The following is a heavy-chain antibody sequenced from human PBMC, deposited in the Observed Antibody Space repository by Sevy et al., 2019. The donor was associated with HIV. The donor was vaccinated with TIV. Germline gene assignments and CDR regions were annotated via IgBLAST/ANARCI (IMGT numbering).Heavy chain of an antibody. CDR2: ISSSSSTI. D-gene: IGHD2-21*02. J-gene: IGHJ3*02. Sequence: GGSLRLSCAASGFTFSSYSMNWVRQAPGKGLEWVSYISSSSSTIYYADSVKGRFTISRENAKNSLYLQMNSLRDEDTAVYYCARDGESIVVVTAIQVGAFDIWGQGTMVTVSS. CDR1: GFTFSSYS. V-gene: IGHV3-48*02. CDR3: ARDGESIVVVTAIQVGAFDI.